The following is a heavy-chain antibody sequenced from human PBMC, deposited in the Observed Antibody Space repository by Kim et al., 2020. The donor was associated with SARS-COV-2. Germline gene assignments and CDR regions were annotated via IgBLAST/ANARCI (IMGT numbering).Heavy chain of an antibody. D-gene: IGHD2-8*02. V-gene: IGHV4-61*01. J-gene: IGHJ4*02. CDR1: GGSVSSGSYY. CDR2: IYYSGST. Sequence: SETLSLTCTVSGGSVSSGSYYWSWIRQPPGKGLEWIGYIYYSGSTNYNPSLKSRATISVDTSKNQFSLKLSSVTAADTAVYYCASAEWGVVYATHYFDYWGQGTLVTVSS. CDR3: ASAEWGVVYATHYFDY.